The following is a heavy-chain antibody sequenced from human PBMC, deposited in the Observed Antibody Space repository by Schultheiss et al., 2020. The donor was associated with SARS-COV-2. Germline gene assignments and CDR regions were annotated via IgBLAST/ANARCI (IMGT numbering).Heavy chain of an antibody. J-gene: IGHJ4*02. CDR3: TTGPIQYSSSWYNYFGY. CDR2: IKSKTDGGTT. Sequence: GGSLRLSCVASGFTFTNAWMSWVRQAPGKGLEWVGRIKSKTDGGTTDYAAPVKGRFTISRDDSKNTLYLQVNSLKTEDTAVYYCTTGPIQYSSSWYNYFGYWGQGTLVTVSS. D-gene: IGHD6-13*01. CDR1: GFTFTNAW. V-gene: IGHV3-15*01.